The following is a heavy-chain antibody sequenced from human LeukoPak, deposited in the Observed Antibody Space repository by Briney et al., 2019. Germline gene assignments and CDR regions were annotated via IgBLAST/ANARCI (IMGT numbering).Heavy chain of an antibody. CDR2: IIPIFGTA. CDR1: GGTFSSYA. Sequence: SVKVSCKASGGTFSSYAISWVRQAPGQGLEWMGGIIPIFGTANYAQKFQGRVTITADESTSTAYMELSSLRSEDTAVYYCARVSRDDDSSDYWGQGTLITVSS. J-gene: IGHJ4*02. V-gene: IGHV1-69*13. CDR3: ARVSRDDDSSDY. D-gene: IGHD3-22*01.